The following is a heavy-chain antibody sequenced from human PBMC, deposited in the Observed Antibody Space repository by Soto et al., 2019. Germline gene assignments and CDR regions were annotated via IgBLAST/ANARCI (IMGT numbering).Heavy chain of an antibody. Sequence: SETLSLTCAVYGGSFSGYYWSWIRQPPGKGLEWIGEINHSGSTNYNPSLKSRVTISVDTSKNQFSLKLSSVTAADTAVYYCARVRIARRDIVVVVAAPFDPWGQGTLVTVSS. J-gene: IGHJ5*02. CDR1: GGSFSGYY. CDR2: INHSGST. V-gene: IGHV4-34*01. CDR3: ARVRIARRDIVVVVAAPFDP. D-gene: IGHD2-15*01.